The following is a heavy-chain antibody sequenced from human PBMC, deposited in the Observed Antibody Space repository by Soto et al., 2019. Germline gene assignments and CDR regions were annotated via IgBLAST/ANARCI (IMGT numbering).Heavy chain of an antibody. CDR3: ASTTSDSSGYSDYFDY. V-gene: IGHV4-31*03. J-gene: IGHJ4*02. CDR1: GGSISSGGYY. Sequence: SETLSLTCTVSGGSISSGGYYWSWIRQHPGKGLEWIGYIYYSGSTYYNPSLKSRVTISADTSKNQFSLKLSSVTAADTAVYYCASTTSDSSGYSDYFDYWGQGTLVTAPQ. CDR2: IYYSGST. D-gene: IGHD3-22*01.